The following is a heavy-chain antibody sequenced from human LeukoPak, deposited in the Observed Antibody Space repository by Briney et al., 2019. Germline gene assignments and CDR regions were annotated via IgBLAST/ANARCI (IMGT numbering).Heavy chain of an antibody. J-gene: IGHJ4*02. CDR2: IIPIFGTA. CDR1: GGTFSSYA. V-gene: IGHV1-69*01. CDR3: ARGIAMAAVGTQIDY. Sequence: SVKVSCKASGGTFSSYAISWVRQAPGQGLEWMGGIIPIFGTANYAQKFQGRVTITADESTSTAYMELSSLRSEDTAVYYCARGIAMAAVGTQIDYWGQGTLVTVSS. D-gene: IGHD6-13*01.